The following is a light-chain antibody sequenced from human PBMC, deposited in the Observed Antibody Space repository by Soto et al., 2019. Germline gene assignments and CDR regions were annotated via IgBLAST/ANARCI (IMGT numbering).Light chain of an antibody. CDR2: GAS. J-gene: IGKJ1*01. CDR3: QQYGSSPAT. CDR1: QSFRGL. V-gene: IGKV3-20*01. Sequence: EVVLTQSPVTLSLSPGERATLSCRASQSFRGLLAWYQQKPGQAPRLLIYGASSRATGIPDRFSGSGSGTDFTPTISRLEPEDFAVYYCQQYGSSPATFGQGTKGDIK.